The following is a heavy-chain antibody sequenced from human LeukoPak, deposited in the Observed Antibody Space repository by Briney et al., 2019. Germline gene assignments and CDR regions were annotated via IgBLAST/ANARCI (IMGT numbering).Heavy chain of an antibody. Sequence: SETLSLTCTVSGGSISSYYWSWIRQPPGKGLEWIGYIYYSGSTNYNPSLKSRVTISVDTSKNQFSLKLSSVTAADTAVYYCARQYYDILTGSWAFDIWGQGTMVTVSS. CDR2: IYYSGST. CDR3: ARQYYDILTGSWAFDI. D-gene: IGHD3-9*01. CDR1: GGSISSYY. J-gene: IGHJ3*02. V-gene: IGHV4-59*08.